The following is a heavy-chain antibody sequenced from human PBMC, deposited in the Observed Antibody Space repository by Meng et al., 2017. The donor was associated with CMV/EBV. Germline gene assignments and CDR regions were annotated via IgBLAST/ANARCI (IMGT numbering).Heavy chain of an antibody. CDR3: AKDNPELDY. Sequence: GESLKISCAASGFTFSSYAMSWVRQATGKGLEWVSVIYSGGSSTYYADSVKGRFTISRDNSKNTLYLQMNSLRAEDTAVYYCAKDNPELDYWGQGTLVTVSS. CDR2: IYSGGSST. J-gene: IGHJ4*02. V-gene: IGHV3-23*03. D-gene: IGHD1-14*01. CDR1: GFTFSSYA.